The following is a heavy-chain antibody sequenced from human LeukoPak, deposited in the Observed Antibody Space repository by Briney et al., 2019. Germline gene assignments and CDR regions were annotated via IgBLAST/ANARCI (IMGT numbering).Heavy chain of an antibody. V-gene: IGHV4-39*01. D-gene: IGHD2-2*02. J-gene: IGHJ4*01. CDR1: GDSISSFSYY. CDR2: IYYSGTA. CDR3: YLGAYTRFDY. Sequence: PSETLSLNCSVSGDSISSFSYYWTWNRQPPGKGLEYIGSIYYSGTAYYSPSLRSRVVISADTSKNLFSLRLSSLTAADTAVYCAYLGAYTRFDYWGHGIPVTVSS.